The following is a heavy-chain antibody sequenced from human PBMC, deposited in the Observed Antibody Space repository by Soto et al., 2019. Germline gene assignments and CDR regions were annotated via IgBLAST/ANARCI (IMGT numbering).Heavy chain of an antibody. J-gene: IGHJ6*02. V-gene: IGHV1-18*01. D-gene: IGHD3-9*01. CDR1: GYTFTSYG. CDR3: ARDPIFPAYFRENGMDV. Sequence: ASVKVSCKASGYTFTSYGISWVRQAPGQGLEWMGWISAYNGNTNYAQKLQGRVTMTTDTSTSTAYMELRSLRSDDTAVYYCARDPIFPAYFRENGMDVWGQGTTVTVSS. CDR2: ISAYNGNT.